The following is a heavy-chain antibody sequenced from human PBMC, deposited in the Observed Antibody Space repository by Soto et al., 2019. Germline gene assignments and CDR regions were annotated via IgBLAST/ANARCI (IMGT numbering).Heavy chain of an antibody. CDR2: LSGSGTST. CDR3: ARDLSGTGPAMATVPRTYDYGMDV. Sequence: PGGSLRLSCAASGFSFVNYAMNWVRQAPGKGLEWVSGLSGSGTSTYYADSVKGRFTISRDNSRDTLFLQMNSLTADDTAVYYCARDLSGTGPAMATVPRTYDYGMDVWGQGTTVTVSS. V-gene: IGHV3-23*01. CDR1: GFSFVNYA. D-gene: IGHD5-18*01. J-gene: IGHJ6*02.